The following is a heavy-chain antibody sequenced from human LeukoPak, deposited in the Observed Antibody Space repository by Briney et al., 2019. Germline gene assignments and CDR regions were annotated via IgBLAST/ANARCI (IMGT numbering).Heavy chain of an antibody. J-gene: IGHJ3*02. CDR2: IYYSGSS. CDR3: ASSVMVRGVYVFDI. D-gene: IGHD3-10*01. V-gene: IGHV4-59*01. CDR1: GGSISSYY. Sequence: SETLSLTCTVSGGSISSYYWSWIRQPPGKGLEWIAYIYYSGSSNYNPSPKSRVTISVDTSKNQFSLKLRSVTAADTAVYYCASSVMVRGVYVFDIWGQGTMVTVSS.